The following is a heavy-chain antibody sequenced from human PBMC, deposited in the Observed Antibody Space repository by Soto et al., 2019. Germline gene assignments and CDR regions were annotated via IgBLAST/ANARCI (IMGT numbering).Heavy chain of an antibody. Sequence: PSETLSLTCAVYGGSFSDYYWSWIRQPPGKGLEWIGEINHSESTNYNPSLESRITMSIDTSKNQFSLKLCSVTAADTAVYYCARRCGGDSCYSFYIFDLWGQGTLVTVSS. CDR1: GGSFSDYY. CDR2: INHSEST. CDR3: ARRCGGDSCYSFYIFDL. J-gene: IGHJ4*02. D-gene: IGHD2-15*01. V-gene: IGHV4-34*01.